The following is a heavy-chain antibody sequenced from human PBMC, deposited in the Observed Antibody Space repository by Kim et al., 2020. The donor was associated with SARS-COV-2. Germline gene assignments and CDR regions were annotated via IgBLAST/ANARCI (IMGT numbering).Heavy chain of an antibody. Sequence: SLSGRVTISVDTSKNQFYLRLNSVTAADTAVYYCARHRVNYEWPEKIQDWGQGTLVTVSS. D-gene: IGHD3-16*01. CDR3: ARHRVNYEWPEKIQD. J-gene: IGHJ4*02. V-gene: IGHV4-39*01.